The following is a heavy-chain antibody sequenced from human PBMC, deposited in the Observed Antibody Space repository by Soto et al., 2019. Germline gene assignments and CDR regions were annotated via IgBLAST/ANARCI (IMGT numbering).Heavy chain of an antibody. V-gene: IGHV1-69*06. D-gene: IGHD6-13*01. CDR3: ASQSIAAAGTSPYYYGIDV. Sequence: QVQLVQSGTEVKKPGSSVKVSCKASGGTFSSYAISWVRQAPGQGLEWMGGIIPIFGTANYAQKFQGRVTITADKSTSTAYMELSSLRSEDTAVYYCASQSIAAAGTSPYYYGIDVWGQGTTVTVSS. CDR1: GGTFSSYA. J-gene: IGHJ6*02. CDR2: IIPIFGTA.